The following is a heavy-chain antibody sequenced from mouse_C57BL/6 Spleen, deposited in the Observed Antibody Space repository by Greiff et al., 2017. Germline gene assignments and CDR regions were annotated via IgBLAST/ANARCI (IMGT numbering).Heavy chain of an antibody. V-gene: IGHV5-9-1*02. J-gene: IGHJ4*01. Sequence: EVQRVESGAGLVKPGGSLKLSCAASGFTFSSYAMSWVRQTPEKRLEWVAYISSGGDYIYYADTVKGRFTISRDNARNTLYLQMSSLKSEDTAMYYCTRGDYYGSSNRYAMDYWGQGTSVTVSS. CDR1: GFTFSSYA. D-gene: IGHD1-1*01. CDR3: TRGDYYGSSNRYAMDY. CDR2: ISSGGDYI.